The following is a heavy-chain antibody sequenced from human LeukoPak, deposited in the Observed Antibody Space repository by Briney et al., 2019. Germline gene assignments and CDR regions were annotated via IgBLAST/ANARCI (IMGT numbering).Heavy chain of an antibody. Sequence: SETLSLTCGVYGGSFSGYYWSWIRQPPGKGLEWIGEINQSGSTNYNPSLKSRVTISIDMAKNQFSLKLSSVTAADTAGYYCARGQATYYYDTRGNWFDPWGQGTLVTVSS. CDR3: ARGQATYYYDTRGNWFDP. CDR2: INQSGST. V-gene: IGHV4-34*01. J-gene: IGHJ5*02. D-gene: IGHD3-22*01. CDR1: GGSFSGYY.